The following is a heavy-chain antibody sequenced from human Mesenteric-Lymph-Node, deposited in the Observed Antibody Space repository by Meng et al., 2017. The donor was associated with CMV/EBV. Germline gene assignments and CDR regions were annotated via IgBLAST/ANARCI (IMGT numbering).Heavy chain of an antibody. CDR2: IYYSDTT. J-gene: IGHJ4*02. D-gene: IGHD3-22*01. V-gene: IGHV4-31*02. CDR1: YINSGDYY. CDR3: ARADYYDSSGYYYFDY. Sequence: YINSGDYYWTWIRPHPGKGLEWIGYIYYSDTTYYNPSLKSRVTISIDTSENQFSLMLTSVTAADTAVYYCARADYYDSSGYYYFDYWGQGTLVTVSS.